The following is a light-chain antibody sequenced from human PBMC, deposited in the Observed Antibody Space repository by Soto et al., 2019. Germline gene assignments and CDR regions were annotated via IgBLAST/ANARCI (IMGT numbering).Light chain of an antibody. J-gene: IGKJ5*01. V-gene: IGKV3-20*01. CDR2: GAS. CDR1: QSINTY. CDR3: QQCGSSST. Sequence: DIGLTQSPATLSLSPGDRATLSCRASQSINTYFAWYQQKPGQAPRLLIYGASMRATGIPDRFGGSGSGTDFTLTISRLEPEDFAVYYCQQCGSSSTFGQGTRLET.